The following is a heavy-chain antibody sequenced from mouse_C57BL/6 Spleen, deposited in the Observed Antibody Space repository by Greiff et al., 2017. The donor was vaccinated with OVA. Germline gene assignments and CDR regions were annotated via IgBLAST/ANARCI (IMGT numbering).Heavy chain of an antibody. Sequence: QVQLQQPGAELVKPGASVKLSCKASGYTFTSYWMQWVKQRPGQGLEWIGEIDPSDSYTNYNQKFKGKATLTVDTSSSTAYMQLSSLTSEDSAVYYCARKLWDVFAYWGQGTLVTVSA. CDR3: ARKLWDVFAY. V-gene: IGHV1-50*01. J-gene: IGHJ3*01. CDR1: GYTFTSYW. D-gene: IGHD4-1*01. CDR2: IDPSDSYT.